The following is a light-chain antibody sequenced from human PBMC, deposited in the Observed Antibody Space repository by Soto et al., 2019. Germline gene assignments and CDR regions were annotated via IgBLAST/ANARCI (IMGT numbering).Light chain of an antibody. CDR1: SSDVGAYNL. CDR3: ASLTNTNFV. CDR2: EVT. J-gene: IGLJ1*01. V-gene: IGLV2-14*01. Sequence: QSVLTQPASVSGSPGQSITISCTGTSSDVGAYNLVSWYQHLPDKAPKLIISEVTNRPSGVSDRFSGSKSGNTASLTISGLQAEDEADYYCASLTNTNFVFGSGTKVTVL.